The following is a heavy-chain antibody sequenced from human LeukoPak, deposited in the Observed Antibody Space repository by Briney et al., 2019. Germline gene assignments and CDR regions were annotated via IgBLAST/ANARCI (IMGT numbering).Heavy chain of an antibody. V-gene: IGHV1-18*01. CDR3: ARIPGGSGSYFLRGYYFDY. CDR2: ISAYNGDT. D-gene: IGHD1-26*01. CDR1: GYTFTSYG. Sequence: ASGTVSCKASGYTFTSYGISWVRQAPGQGLEWMGWISAYNGDTNYAQKLQGRVTMTTDTSTSTAYMELRSLRSDDTAVYYCARIPGGSGSYFLRGYYFDYWGQGTLVTVSS. J-gene: IGHJ4*02.